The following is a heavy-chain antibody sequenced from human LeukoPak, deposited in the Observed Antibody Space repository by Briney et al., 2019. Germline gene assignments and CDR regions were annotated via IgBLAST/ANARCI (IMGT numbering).Heavy chain of an antibody. CDR3: AREYCSGGSCYGYFDY. CDR1: GGSISSYY. J-gene: IGHJ4*02. Sequence: SETLSLTCTVSGGSISSYYWSWLRQPPGKGLEWIGYIYYSGSTNYNPSLKSRVTISVDTSKNQFSLKLSSVTAADTAVYYCAREYCSGGSCYGYFDYWGQGTLVTVSS. D-gene: IGHD2-15*01. V-gene: IGHV4-59*01. CDR2: IYYSGST.